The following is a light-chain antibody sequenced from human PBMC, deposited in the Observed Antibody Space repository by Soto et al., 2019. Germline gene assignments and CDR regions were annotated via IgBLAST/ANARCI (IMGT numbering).Light chain of an antibody. CDR2: DAS. V-gene: IGKV1-5*01. Sequence: DIQMTQSPSTLSASVGDRVTITCRASQSISSWLAWYQQKPGKAPKLLIYDASSLESGVPSRFSGSGSGTEFTLTIRTLQPDDFATYYYQQYNSYVYTFGQGTKLEIK. J-gene: IGKJ2*01. CDR1: QSISSW. CDR3: QQYNSYVYT.